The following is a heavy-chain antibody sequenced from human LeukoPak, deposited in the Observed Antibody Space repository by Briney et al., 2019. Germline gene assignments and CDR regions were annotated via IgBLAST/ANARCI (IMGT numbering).Heavy chain of an antibody. CDR3: ARVGYGDPTDY. V-gene: IGHV4-34*01. J-gene: IGHJ4*02. CDR1: GGSFSGYY. CDR2: INHSGST. D-gene: IGHD4-17*01. Sequence: SETLSLTCAVYGGSFSGYYWSRIRQPPGKGLEWIGEINHSGSTNYNPSLKSRVTISVDTSKNQFSVKLSSVTAADTAVYYYARVGYGDPTDYWGQGTLVTVSS.